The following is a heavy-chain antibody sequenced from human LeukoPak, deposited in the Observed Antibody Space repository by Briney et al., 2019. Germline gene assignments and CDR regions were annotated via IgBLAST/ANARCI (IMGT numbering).Heavy chain of an antibody. CDR3: ARVRVRGPLWPPNYYGMDV. V-gene: IGHV3-21*01. Sequence: GGSLRLSCAASGFTFSSYSMNWVRQAPGKGLEWVSSISSSSSYIYYADSVKGRFTISRDNAKNSLYLQMNSLRAEDTAVYYCARVRVRGPLWPPNYYGMDVWGKGTTVTASS. J-gene: IGHJ6*04. CDR1: GFTFSSYS. CDR2: ISSSSSYI. D-gene: IGHD3-10*01.